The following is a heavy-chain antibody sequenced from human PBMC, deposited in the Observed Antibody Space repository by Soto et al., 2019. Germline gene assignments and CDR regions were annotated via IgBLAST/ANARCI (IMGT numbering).Heavy chain of an antibody. J-gene: IGHJ6*02. CDR3: ARGSSSYYDYGMDV. D-gene: IGHD6-6*01. V-gene: IGHV4-30-2*01. Sequence: SETLSLTCAVSGDSISRGGYSWTWIRQPPGKALEWIGNIYDSGSTSYNPSLKSRVTISVDRSKNQFSLKLTSVTAADTAVYFCARGSSSYYDYGMDVWGQGTTVTVSS. CDR1: GDSISRGGYS. CDR2: IYDSGST.